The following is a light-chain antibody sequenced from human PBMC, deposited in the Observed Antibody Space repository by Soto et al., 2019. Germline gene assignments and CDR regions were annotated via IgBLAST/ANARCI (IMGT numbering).Light chain of an antibody. CDR1: QSISDW. V-gene: IGKV1-5*03. J-gene: IGKJ1*01. CDR3: QQYDVYST. Sequence: DIQMTQSPSTLSASVGDRVTITCRASQSISDWLAWYEQKPGKAPKLLMYRTSILESGVPSRFSGSGSGTEFTLTISNLQPDDFATYYCQQYDVYSTFGQGTQVEIK. CDR2: RTS.